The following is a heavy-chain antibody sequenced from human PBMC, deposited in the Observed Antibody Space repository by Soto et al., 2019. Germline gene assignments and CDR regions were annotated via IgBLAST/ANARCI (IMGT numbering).Heavy chain of an antibody. Sequence: GGSLRLSWAASGFTFVDFCISWVRKDPGKGLEWVANIKQDGSEKYYVDSVKGRFTISRDNAKNSLYLQMNSLRAEDTAVYYCAREGYRKYNYYGMDVWGQGTTVTVSS. V-gene: IGHV3-7*01. D-gene: IGHD5-18*01. CDR3: AREGYRKYNYYGMDV. CDR2: IKQDGSEK. CDR1: GFTFVDFC. J-gene: IGHJ6*02.